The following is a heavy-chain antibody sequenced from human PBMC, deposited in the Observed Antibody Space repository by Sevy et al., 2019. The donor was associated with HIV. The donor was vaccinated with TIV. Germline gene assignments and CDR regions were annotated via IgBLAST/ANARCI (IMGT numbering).Heavy chain of an antibody. CDR3: ARRGYYDSSGYYTYGMDV. V-gene: IGHV5-51*01. Sequence: GESLKISCKGSGYSFTNYWIGWVRQMPGKGLEWMGMIYPGDYDTRYSPSFQGQVTISANKSISTAYLQWSSLKASDTAMYYSARRGYYDSSGYYTYGMDVWGQGTTVTVSS. J-gene: IGHJ6*02. CDR1: GYSFTNYW. D-gene: IGHD3-22*01. CDR2: IYPGDYDT.